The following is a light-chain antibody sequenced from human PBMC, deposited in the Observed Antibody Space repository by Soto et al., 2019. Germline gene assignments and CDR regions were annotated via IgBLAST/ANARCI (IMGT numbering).Light chain of an antibody. J-gene: IGLJ2*01. CDR3: QVWDSSTEHVV. V-gene: IGLV3-9*01. Sequence: SYELTQPLSVSVALGQTARITCGGNNIGSKNVHWYQQKPGQAPVLVIYRDSNRPSVIPERFSGSNSGNTATLTISRAQAGDEADYYCQVWDSSTEHVVFGGGTKLTVL. CDR1: NIGSKN. CDR2: RDS.